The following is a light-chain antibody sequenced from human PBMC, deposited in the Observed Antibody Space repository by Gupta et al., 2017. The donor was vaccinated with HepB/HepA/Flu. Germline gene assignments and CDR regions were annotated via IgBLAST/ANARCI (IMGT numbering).Light chain of an antibody. CDR3: QQYNNWPPVFT. CDR1: QSVSSN. Sequence: EIAMTQSPATPSVSPGERATLSCRASQSVSSNLAWYQQKPGQAPRLLIYGASTRATGIPARFSGSGSGTEFTLTISSLQSEDFAVYYCQQYNNWPPVFTFGPGTKVDIK. CDR2: GAS. J-gene: IGKJ3*01. V-gene: IGKV3-15*01.